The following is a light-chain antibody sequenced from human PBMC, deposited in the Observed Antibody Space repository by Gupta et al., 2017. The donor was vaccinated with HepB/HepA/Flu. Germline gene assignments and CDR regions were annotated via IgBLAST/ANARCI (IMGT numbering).Light chain of an antibody. CDR3: QQYDNPMCS. V-gene: IGKV1-33*01. CDR1: QDISNY. Sequence: DIPMTQSPSSLSASVGDRVTITCQASQDISNYLNWYQQKPGKAPKLLIYDASNVETGVPSRFSGSGSGTDFTFTISSLQPEDIATYYCQQYDNPMCSFGQGTKLEIK. J-gene: IGKJ2*04. CDR2: DAS.